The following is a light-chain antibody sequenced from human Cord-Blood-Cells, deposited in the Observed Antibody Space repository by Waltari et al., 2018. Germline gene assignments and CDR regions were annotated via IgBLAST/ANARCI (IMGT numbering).Light chain of an antibody. CDR1: SSDVGGYHY. Sequence: QSALTQPRSVSGPPGQPVTIPCTGTSSDVGGYHYVSWYQQHPGKAPKLMIYDVSKRPSGVPDRFSGSKSGNTASLTISGLQAEDEADYYCCSYAGSYTFVFGTGTKVTVL. J-gene: IGLJ1*01. V-gene: IGLV2-11*01. CDR3: CSYAGSYTFV. CDR2: DVS.